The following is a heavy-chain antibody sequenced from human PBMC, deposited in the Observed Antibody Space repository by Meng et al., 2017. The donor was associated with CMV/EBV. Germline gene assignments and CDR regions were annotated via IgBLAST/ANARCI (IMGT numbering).Heavy chain of an antibody. CDR1: GGSFSDYY. Sequence: QVQRPGWGAGLLKPSDTLSLNGAVYGGSFSDYYWSWIRQPPGKGLEWIGEINHSGSTNYNPSLKSRVTIPVDTSKNQFSLKLSSVTAADTAVYYCARGGNWFDPWGQGTLVTVSS. CDR2: INHSGST. V-gene: IGHV4-34*01. CDR3: ARGGNWFDP. J-gene: IGHJ5*02.